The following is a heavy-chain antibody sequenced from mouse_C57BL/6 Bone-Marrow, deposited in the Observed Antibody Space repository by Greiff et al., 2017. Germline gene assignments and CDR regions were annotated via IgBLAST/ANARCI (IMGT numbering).Heavy chain of an antibody. J-gene: IGHJ4*01. CDR3: ADSSEAMDY. V-gene: IGHV1-81*01. CDR1: GYTFTSSG. Sequence: QVQLKESGAELARPGASVKLSCKASGYTFTSSGISWVKQRTGQGLEWIGEIYPRSGNTYYNEKFKGKATLTADKSSSTAYMELRSLTSEDSAVYICADSSEAMDYWGQGTSVTVSS. D-gene: IGHD3-2*01. CDR2: IYPRSGNT.